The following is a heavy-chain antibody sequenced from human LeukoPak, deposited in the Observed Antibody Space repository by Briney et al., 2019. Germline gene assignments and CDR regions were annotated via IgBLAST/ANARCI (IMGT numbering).Heavy chain of an antibody. Sequence: GGSLRLSCAASGFIFSSYGMHWVRQAPGKGLEGVAFIRYDGSNKYYADSVKGRFTISRDNFKNTLYLQMNSLRAEDTAVYYCVKDRDWNDDDNAFDIWGQGTMVTVSS. CDR2: IRYDGSNK. J-gene: IGHJ3*02. CDR3: VKDRDWNDDDNAFDI. V-gene: IGHV3-30*02. D-gene: IGHD1-1*01. CDR1: GFIFSSYG.